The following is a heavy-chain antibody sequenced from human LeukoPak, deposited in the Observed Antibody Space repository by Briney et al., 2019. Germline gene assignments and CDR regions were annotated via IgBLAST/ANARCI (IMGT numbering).Heavy chain of an antibody. D-gene: IGHD4-17*01. CDR1: GGSISSGDYY. J-gene: IGHJ4*02. V-gene: IGHV4-30-4*01. CDR2: IYYSGST. CDR3: ARGDDYGETDY. Sequence: PSETLSLTCTVSGGSISSGDYYWSWIRQPPGRGLEWIGYIYYSGSTYYNPSLKSRVTISVDTSKNQFSLKLSSVTAADTAVYYCARGDDYGETDYWGQGTLVTVSS.